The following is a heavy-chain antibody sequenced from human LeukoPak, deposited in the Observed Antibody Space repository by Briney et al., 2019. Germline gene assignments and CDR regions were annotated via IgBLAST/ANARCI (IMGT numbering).Heavy chain of an antibody. CDR3: ARDRHGVENFDY. J-gene: IGHJ4*02. D-gene: IGHD4-17*01. CDR1: GGSISSYY. V-gene: IGHV4-59*12. Sequence: SETLSLTCTVSGGSISSYYWSWIRQPPGKGLEWIGYIYYSGSTNYNPSLKSRVTISVDTSKNQFSLKLSSVTAADTAVYYCARDRHGVENFDYWGQGTLVTVSS. CDR2: IYYSGST.